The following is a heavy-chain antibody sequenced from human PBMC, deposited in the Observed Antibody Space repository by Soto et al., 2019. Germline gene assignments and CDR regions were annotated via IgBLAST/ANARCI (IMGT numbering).Heavy chain of an antibody. CDR2: IDPSDSYT. D-gene: IGHD2-8*01. CDR3: ARKSRTSLGMDV. Sequence: GESLKISRKGSGYSFTSYWISCVRQMPGKGLEWMGRIDPSDSYTNYSPSFQGHVTISADKSISTAYLQWSSLKASDTAMYYCARKSRTSLGMDVWGQGTTVTVSS. J-gene: IGHJ6*02. V-gene: IGHV5-10-1*01. CDR1: GYSFTSYW.